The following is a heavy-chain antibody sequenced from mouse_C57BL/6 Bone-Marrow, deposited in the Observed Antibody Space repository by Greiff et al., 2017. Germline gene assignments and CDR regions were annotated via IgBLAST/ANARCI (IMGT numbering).Heavy chain of an antibody. V-gene: IGHV1-15*01. CDR2: IDPETGGT. J-gene: IGHJ4*01. CDR1: GYTFTDYE. D-gene: IGHD2-3*01. Sequence: VQLVESGAELVRPGASVTLSCKASGYTFTDYEMHWVKQTPVHGLEWIGAIDPETGGTAYNQKFKGKAILTADKSSSTAYMELRSLTSEDSAVYYCTRDGSYYYAMDYWGQGTSVTVSS. CDR3: TRDGSYYYAMDY.